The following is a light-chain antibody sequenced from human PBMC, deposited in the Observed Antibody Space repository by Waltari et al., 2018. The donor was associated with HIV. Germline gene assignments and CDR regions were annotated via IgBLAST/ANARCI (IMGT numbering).Light chain of an antibody. CDR1: SSDVGGYNS. CDR3: SSYTSSSTLV. CDR2: EVS. J-gene: IGLJ2*01. V-gene: IGLV2-14*01. Sequence: QSALTQPASVSGSPVQSLTISCTGTSSDVGGYNSVPWYQQHPGKAPKLMIYEVSNRPSGVSNRFSGSKSGNTASLTISGLQAEDEADYYCSSYTSSSTLVFGGGTKLTVL.